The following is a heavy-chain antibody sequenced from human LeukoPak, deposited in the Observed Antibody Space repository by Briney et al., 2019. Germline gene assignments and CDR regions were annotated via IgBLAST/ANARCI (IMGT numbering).Heavy chain of an antibody. CDR3: AKDPYGSGNSNWFDP. D-gene: IGHD3-10*01. CDR2: ISWNSGSI. Sequence: GGSLRLSCAASGFTFDDYAMHWVRHAPGKGLEWVSGISWNSGSIVYADSVRGRFTISRGNAKNSLYLQMNSLRAEDTALYYCAKDPYGSGNSNWFDPWGQGTLVTVSS. J-gene: IGHJ5*02. V-gene: IGHV3-9*01. CDR1: GFTFDDYA.